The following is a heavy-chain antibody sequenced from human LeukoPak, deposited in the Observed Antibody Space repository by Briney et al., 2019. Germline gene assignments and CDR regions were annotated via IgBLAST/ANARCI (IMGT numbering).Heavy chain of an antibody. CDR1: GFTFSSYA. V-gene: IGHV3-23*01. J-gene: IGHJ4*02. CDR3: AKDIFTGIAAAGAIDY. Sequence: GGSLRLSCAASGFTFSSYAMSWVRQAPGKGLEWVSAISGSGGSTYYADSVKGRFTISRDNSKNTLYLQMNSLRAEDTALYYCAKDIFTGIAAAGAIDYWGQGTLVTVSS. D-gene: IGHD6-13*01. CDR2: ISGSGGST.